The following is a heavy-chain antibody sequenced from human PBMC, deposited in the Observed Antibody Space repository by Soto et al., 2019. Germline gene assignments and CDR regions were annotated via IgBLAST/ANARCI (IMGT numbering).Heavy chain of an antibody. CDR1: GGSISSGYYY. V-gene: IGHV4-31*03. Sequence: PSETLSLTCTVSGGSISSGYYYWTWIRQHPGKGLEWIGYIYHSGSTYYNPSLKSRVTISVDTSKNQFSLEMTSVTAADTAVYYCARVPERWGQGTLVTVSS. CDR3: ARVPER. D-gene: IGHD2-2*01. J-gene: IGHJ4*02. CDR2: IYHSGST.